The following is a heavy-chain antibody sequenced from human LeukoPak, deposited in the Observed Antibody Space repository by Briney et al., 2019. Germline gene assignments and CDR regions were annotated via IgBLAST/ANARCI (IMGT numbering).Heavy chain of an antibody. D-gene: IGHD3-10*01. Sequence: PGGSLRLSCAASGFTFSTYVMSWVRQAPGKGLEWVSTISGSGGSTYYADSVKGRFTISRDNSKNTLYLQMNSLRAEDTAVYYCAKDQYYGSGSYWFDYWGQGTLVTVSS. CDR2: ISGSGGST. CDR1: GFTFSTYV. V-gene: IGHV3-23*01. J-gene: IGHJ4*02. CDR3: AKDQYYGSGSYWFDY.